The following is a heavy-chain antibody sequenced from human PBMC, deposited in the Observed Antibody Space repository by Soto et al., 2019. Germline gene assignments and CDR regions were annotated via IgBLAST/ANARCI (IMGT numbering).Heavy chain of an antibody. V-gene: IGHV5-51*01. J-gene: IGHJ3*02. D-gene: IGHD5-12*01. CDR1: GYSFTSYW. Sequence: GESLKISCKGSGYSFTSYWIGWVRQMPGKGLEWMGIIYPGDSDTRYSPSFQGQVTISADKSISTAYLQWSSLKASDTAMYYCARVPIVATLDGHDAFDIWGQGTMVTVSS. CDR3: ARVPIVATLDGHDAFDI. CDR2: IYPGDSDT.